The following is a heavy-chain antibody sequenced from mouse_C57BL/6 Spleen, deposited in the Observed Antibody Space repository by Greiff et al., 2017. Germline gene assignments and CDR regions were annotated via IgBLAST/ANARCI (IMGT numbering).Heavy chain of an antibody. CDR2: ISSGGSYT. D-gene: IGHD3-3*01. Sequence: VQLQQSGGDLVKPGGSLKLSCAASGFTFSSYGMSWVRQTPDKRLEWVATISSGGSYTYYPDSVKGRFTISRDNAKNTLYLQMSSLKSEDTAMYYCARQGGGLGAMDYWGQGTSVTVSS. CDR1: GFTFSSYG. V-gene: IGHV5-6*01. CDR3: ARQGGGLGAMDY. J-gene: IGHJ4*01.